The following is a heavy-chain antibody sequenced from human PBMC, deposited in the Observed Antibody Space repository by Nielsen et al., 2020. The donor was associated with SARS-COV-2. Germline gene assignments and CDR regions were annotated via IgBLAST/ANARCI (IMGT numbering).Heavy chain of an antibody. CDR2: MNPNSGNT. D-gene: IGHD5-24*01. CDR1: GYTFTSYD. Sequence: ASVKVSCKASGYTFTSYDINWVRQATGQGLEWMGWMNPNSGNTGYAQKFQGRVTMTRNTSISTAYMELSSLRSEDTALYYCARASMATISPLDYWGQGTLVTVSS. J-gene: IGHJ4*02. CDR3: ARASMATISPLDY. V-gene: IGHV1-8*01.